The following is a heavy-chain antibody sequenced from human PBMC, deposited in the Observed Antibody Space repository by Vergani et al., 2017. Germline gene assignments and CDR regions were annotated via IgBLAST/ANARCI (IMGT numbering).Heavy chain of an antibody. V-gene: IGHV3-23*01. CDR1: GFTFSSYA. CDR2: ISGSGGST. D-gene: IGHD1-26*01. J-gene: IGHJ4*02. CDR3: AKVSAEYSGSYYFDY. Sequence: EVQLLESGGGLVQPGGSLRLSCAASGFTFSSYAMSWVHQAPGKGLEWVSAISGSGGSTYYADSVKGRFTISRDNSKNTLYLQMNSLRAEDTAVYYCAKVSAEYSGSYYFDYWGQGTLVTVSS.